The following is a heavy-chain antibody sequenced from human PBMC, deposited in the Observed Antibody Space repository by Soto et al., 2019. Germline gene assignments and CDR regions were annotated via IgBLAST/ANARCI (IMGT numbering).Heavy chain of an antibody. CDR3: ALRKTGSYFDY. CDR1: GYTFSSYA. Sequence: EVQLLESGGGLAQPGGSPRLSCAASGYTFSSYAMSWARQGPGKGLEWVSGISDSGAGTYYADSVKGRFTISRDNSKNTLHLQMNSLRAEDTAVYYCALRKTGSYFDYWGQGTQVIVSS. D-gene: IGHD1-1*01. J-gene: IGHJ4*02. V-gene: IGHV3-23*01. CDR2: ISDSGAGT.